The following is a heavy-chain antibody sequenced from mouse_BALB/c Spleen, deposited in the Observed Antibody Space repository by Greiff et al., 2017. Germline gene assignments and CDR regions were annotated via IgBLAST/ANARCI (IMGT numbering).Heavy chain of an antibody. Sequence: EVQVVESGGGLVQPGGSRKLSCAASGFTFSSYGMSWVRQTPDKRLELVATINSNGGSTYYPDSVKGRFTISRDNAKNTLYLQMSSLKSEDTAMYYCARDGARVSWFAYWGQGTLVTVSA. V-gene: IGHV5-6-3*01. D-gene: IGHD3-1*01. CDR2: INSNGGST. CDR3: ARDGARVSWFAY. J-gene: IGHJ3*01. CDR1: GFTFSSYG.